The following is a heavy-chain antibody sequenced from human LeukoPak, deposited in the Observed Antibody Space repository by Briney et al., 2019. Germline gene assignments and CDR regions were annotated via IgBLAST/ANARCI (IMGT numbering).Heavy chain of an antibody. D-gene: IGHD2-15*01. J-gene: IGHJ5*02. CDR1: GFTFGSYA. CDR2: INSDGTTT. Sequence: GGSLRLSCAASGFTFGSYAMSWVRQAPGKGLVWVSRINSDGTTTMYADSVKGRFTISRDNAKNTLYLQMNSLRDEDTAVYYCARRVDATRWFDPWGQGTLVAVSS. CDR3: ARRVDATRWFDP. V-gene: IGHV3-74*03.